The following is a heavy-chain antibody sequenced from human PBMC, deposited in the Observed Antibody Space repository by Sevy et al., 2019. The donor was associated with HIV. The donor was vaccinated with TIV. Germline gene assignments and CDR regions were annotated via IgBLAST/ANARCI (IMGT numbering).Heavy chain of an antibody. CDR2: ISGSGGST. CDR3: AKADYYDSSGPEMAIAFDI. CDR1: GFTFSSYA. D-gene: IGHD3-22*01. V-gene: IGHV3-23*01. J-gene: IGHJ3*02. Sequence: GGSLRLSCAASGFTFSSYAMSWVRQAPGKGLEWVSAISGSGGSTYYADSVKGRFTISRDNSKNTLYLQMNSLRAEDTAVYYCAKADYYDSSGPEMAIAFDIWGQGTMVTVSS.